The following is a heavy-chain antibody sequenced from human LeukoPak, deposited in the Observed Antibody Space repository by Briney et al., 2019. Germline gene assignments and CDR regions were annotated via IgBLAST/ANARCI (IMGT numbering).Heavy chain of an antibody. D-gene: IGHD3-10*01. CDR1: GFTFSTYW. Sequence: PGVTLRLSCAASGFTFSTYWMHWVRQAPGTGRVWVSRIKSDGSNSNYADCVKGRFAISRDNAKHTLYVQMKSLKAADTAWYHGRRVGGRSSIGGDCWGQGTLVTVSS. J-gene: IGHJ4*02. V-gene: IGHV3-74*01. CDR2: IKSDGSNS. CDR3: RRVGGRSSIGGDC.